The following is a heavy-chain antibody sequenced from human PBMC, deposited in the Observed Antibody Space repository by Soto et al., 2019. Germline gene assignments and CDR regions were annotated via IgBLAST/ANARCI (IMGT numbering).Heavy chain of an antibody. V-gene: IGHV4-34*01. J-gene: IGHJ4*02. Sequence: PSETLSLTCAVYGGSFSGYYWSWIRQPPGKGLEWIGEINHRGSTNYNPSLKSRVTISVDTSKNQFSLKLSSVTAADTAVYYCARGNCSGGSCYRDYWGQGTLVTVSS. CDR2: INHRGST. CDR3: ARGNCSGGSCYRDY. D-gene: IGHD2-15*01. CDR1: GGSFSGYY.